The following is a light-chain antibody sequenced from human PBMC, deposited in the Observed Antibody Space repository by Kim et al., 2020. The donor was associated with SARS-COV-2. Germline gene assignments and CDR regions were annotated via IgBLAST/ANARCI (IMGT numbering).Light chain of an antibody. V-gene: IGKV3-15*01. CDR3: QQYNSWLIT. CDR1: QSGSSN. J-gene: IGKJ5*01. Sequence: GPPGERTTLTCGASQSGSSNLAGYQKKPGQAPRLLIYGASTRATGIPARFSGSGSGTEFTLTISSLQSEDFAVYYCQQYNSWLITFGQGTRLEIK. CDR2: GAS.